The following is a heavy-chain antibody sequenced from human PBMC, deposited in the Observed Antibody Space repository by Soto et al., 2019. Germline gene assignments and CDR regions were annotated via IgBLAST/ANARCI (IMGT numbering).Heavy chain of an antibody. J-gene: IGHJ4*02. V-gene: IGHV3-23*01. CDR3: AKADGQQWLIPHLDN. CDR2: ISCCGGSA. D-gene: IGHD6-19*01. CDR1: GFNFKKFA. Sequence: EVQLLESGGGVGQPGGSLRLSCVASGFNFKKFAMAWVRQAAGEGLEWVSGISCCGGSASYADSVKGRFSIARDDSKNTVSLQLNSLSVEDTAQYYCAKADGQQWLIPHLDNWGQGTLVTVS.